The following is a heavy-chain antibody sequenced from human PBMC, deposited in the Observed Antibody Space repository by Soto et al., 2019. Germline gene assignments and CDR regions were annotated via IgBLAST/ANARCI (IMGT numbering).Heavy chain of an antibody. D-gene: IGHD3-22*01. Sequence: PGGSLRLSCAASGFTFSSYEMNWVRQAPGKGLEWVSYISSSGSTIYYADSVKGRFTISRDNAKNSLYLQMNSLRAEDTAVYYCAREGWYYYDSSGYSQRYFYYWGQGTLVTVSS. CDR1: GFTFSSYE. CDR3: AREGWYYYDSSGYSQRYFYY. J-gene: IGHJ4*02. CDR2: ISSSGSTI. V-gene: IGHV3-48*03.